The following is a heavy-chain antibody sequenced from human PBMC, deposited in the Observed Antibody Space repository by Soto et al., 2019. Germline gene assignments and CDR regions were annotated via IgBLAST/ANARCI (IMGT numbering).Heavy chain of an antibody. CDR1: GLSFSDYY. V-gene: IGHV3-11*01. CDR3: ARGSSGDNYFDP. CDR2: IGSSGRTI. J-gene: IGHJ5*02. Sequence: QVQLVESGGGLVKPGGSLRLSCAASGLSFSDYYMTWIRQAPGKGLEWISYIGSSGRTIYYADSVKGRFTISRDNAKNSLYLQMNSLRAEATAVYYCARGSSGDNYFDPWGQGTLVTVSS.